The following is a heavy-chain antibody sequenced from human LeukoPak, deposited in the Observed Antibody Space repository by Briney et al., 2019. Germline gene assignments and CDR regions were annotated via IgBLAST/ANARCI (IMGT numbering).Heavy chain of an antibody. CDR1: GFTFSSYA. Sequence: PGGSLRLSCAASGFTFSSYAMHWVRQAPGKGLEYVSTISNNGGSTYYANFVKGRFTISRDNSKNTLYLQMGSLRAEDMAVYYCVRGVRIAGTTGHGHNWFDPWGQGTLVTVSS. CDR2: ISNNGGST. J-gene: IGHJ5*02. CDR3: VRGVRIAGTTGHGHNWFDP. V-gene: IGHV3-64*01. D-gene: IGHD1-1*01.